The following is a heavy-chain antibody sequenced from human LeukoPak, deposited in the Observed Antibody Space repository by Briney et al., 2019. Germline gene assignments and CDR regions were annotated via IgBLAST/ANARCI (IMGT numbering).Heavy chain of an antibody. CDR2: ISFDGSNH. J-gene: IGHJ4*02. CDR3: ARDYDAAGSYTTSVDC. Sequence: GGSLRLSCAASAFTFRNHSMHCVRQAPGKGLEWVAIISFDGSNHYFADSGKGPFTIARDNSKNAVYLQMNSLRTEDTAVYYRARDYDAAGSYTTSVDCWGQGTLVTVSS. D-gene: IGHD3-10*01. CDR1: AFTFRNHS. V-gene: IGHV3-30-3*01.